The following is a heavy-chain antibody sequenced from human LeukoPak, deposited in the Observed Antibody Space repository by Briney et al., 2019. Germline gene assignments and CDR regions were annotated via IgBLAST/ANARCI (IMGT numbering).Heavy chain of an antibody. J-gene: IGHJ4*02. CDR1: GGTFSSYA. D-gene: IGHD3-22*01. CDR3: ARVYDSSGYYFDY. V-gene: IGHV1-69*04. Sequence: SVKVSCKASGGTFSSYAIGWVRQAPGQGLEWMGRIIPILGIANYAQKFQGRVTITADKSTSTAYMELSSLRSEDTAVYYCARVYDSSGYYFDYWGQGTLVTVSS. CDR2: IIPILGIA.